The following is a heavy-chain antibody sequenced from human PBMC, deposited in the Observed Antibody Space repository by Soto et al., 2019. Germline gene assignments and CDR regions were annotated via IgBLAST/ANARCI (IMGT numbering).Heavy chain of an antibody. CDR3: ARDVKGDIVVVVATYGMDV. J-gene: IGHJ6*02. Sequence: PSETLSLTCTVSGGSISSGDYYWSWIRQPPGKGLEWIGYIYYSGSTYYNPSLKSRVTISVDTSKNQFSLKLNSVTAADTAVYYCARDVKGDIVVVVATYGMDVWGQGTTVTVSS. D-gene: IGHD2-15*01. CDR1: GGSISSGDYY. V-gene: IGHV4-30-4*01. CDR2: IYYSGST.